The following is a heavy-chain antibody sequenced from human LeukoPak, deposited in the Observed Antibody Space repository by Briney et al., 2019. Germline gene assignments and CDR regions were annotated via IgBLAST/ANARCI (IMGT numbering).Heavy chain of an antibody. Sequence: PGGSLRLSCAASGFTVSSNYMSWVRHTPGKGLEWVSVIYSGGSTYYADSVKGRFTISRDNSKNTLYLQMNSLRAGDTAVYYCAMTYYFDSSGYYKLDYWGQGTLVTVSS. J-gene: IGHJ4*02. CDR1: GFTVSSNY. D-gene: IGHD3-22*01. CDR2: IYSGGST. V-gene: IGHV3-53*01. CDR3: AMTYYFDSSGYYKLDY.